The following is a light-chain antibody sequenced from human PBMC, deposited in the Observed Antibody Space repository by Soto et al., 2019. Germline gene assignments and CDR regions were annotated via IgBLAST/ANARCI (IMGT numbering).Light chain of an antibody. CDR1: QSVSSS. Sequence: ETVLTQSPATLSLSPGERATLSCRASQSVSSSLGWYQQKPGQAPRLLIYDASNRATGIPARFSGSGSGTDFILTISSLEPEDFAVYYRQQRSNWPPTFGQGTKVEIK. CDR2: DAS. V-gene: IGKV3-11*01. J-gene: IGKJ1*01. CDR3: QQRSNWPPT.